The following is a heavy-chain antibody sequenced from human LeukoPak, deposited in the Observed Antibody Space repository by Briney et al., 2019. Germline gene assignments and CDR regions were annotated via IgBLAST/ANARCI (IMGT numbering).Heavy chain of an antibody. CDR2: IKSKTDGGTT. D-gene: IGHD6-13*01. J-gene: IGHJ4*02. V-gene: IGHV3-15*01. Sequence: GGSLRLSCAASGFTFSNAWMSWVRQAPGKGLEWVGRIKSKTDGGTTEYAAPVKGRFTISREESKNTLYLQMNSLKTEDTAVYYCTTDYLAYAYSSSWFPFHYWGQGTLVTVSS. CDR3: TTDYLAYAYSSSWFPFHY. CDR1: GFTFSNAW.